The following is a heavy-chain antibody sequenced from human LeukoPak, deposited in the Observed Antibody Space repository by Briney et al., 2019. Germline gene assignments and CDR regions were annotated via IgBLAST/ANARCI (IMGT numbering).Heavy chain of an antibody. CDR3: ARERGYSSSWFY. V-gene: IGHV4-39*07. CDR1: GGSINSSSYY. CDR2: IYYSGST. Sequence: SETLSLTCTVSGGSINSSSYYWGWTRQPPGKGLEWIGYIYYSGSTYYNPSLKSRVTISVDTSKNQFSLKLGSVTAADTAVYYCARERGYSSSWFYWGQGTLVTVSS. D-gene: IGHD6-13*01. J-gene: IGHJ4*02.